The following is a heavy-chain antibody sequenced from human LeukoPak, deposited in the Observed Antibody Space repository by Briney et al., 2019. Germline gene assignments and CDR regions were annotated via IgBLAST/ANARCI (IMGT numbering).Heavy chain of an antibody. CDR3: ARHSGSFYFYYYMDV. Sequence: ASETLSLTCTVSGGSIRNTNYYWGWIRQPPGKGLEWIGTIYYSGNTYYNPSLKSRVTMSVDTSNNQFSLKLSSVTAADTAVYYCARHSGSFYFYYYMDVWGKGTTVTVSS. CDR2: IYYSGNT. V-gene: IGHV4-39*07. J-gene: IGHJ6*03. CDR1: GGSIRNTNYY. D-gene: IGHD1-26*01.